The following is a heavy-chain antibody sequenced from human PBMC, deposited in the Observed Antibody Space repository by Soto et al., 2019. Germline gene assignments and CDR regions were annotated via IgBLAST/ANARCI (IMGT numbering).Heavy chain of an antibody. Sequence: EVQLVEAGGNLAQPGGSLRLSCAASGFPFSSNSVNWVGQAPGKGLEWVSYITGSGTTTRYADSVKGRFTLSRDNAKNSLFLDMNSLTDEDTAVYYCARDLNWAFDHWGRGTLVTVSS. D-gene: IGHD1-1*01. V-gene: IGHV3-48*02. CDR3: ARDLNWAFDH. J-gene: IGHJ5*02. CDR1: GFPFSSNS. CDR2: ITGSGTTT.